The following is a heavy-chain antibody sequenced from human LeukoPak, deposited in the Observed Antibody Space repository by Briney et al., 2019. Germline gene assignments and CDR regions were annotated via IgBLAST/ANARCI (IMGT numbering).Heavy chain of an antibody. J-gene: IGHJ4*02. CDR1: GFTFSSYG. Sequence: PGRSLRLSCAASGFTFSSYGMHWVRQAPGKGLEWVAVIWYDGSNKYYADSVKGRFTISRDNSKNTLYLQMNSLRAEDTAVYYCAKSSWRYYDILTADYWGRGTLVTVSS. D-gene: IGHD3-9*01. CDR3: AKSSWRYYDILTADY. CDR2: IWYDGSNK. V-gene: IGHV3-33*06.